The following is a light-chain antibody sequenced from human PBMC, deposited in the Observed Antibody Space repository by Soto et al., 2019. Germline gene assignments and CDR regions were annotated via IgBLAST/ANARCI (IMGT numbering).Light chain of an antibody. CDR2: NVN. Sequence: QSVLTQPASVSGSPGHSFTISCAGTSSDIGAYNFVSWYQQHPGKAPKLMIYNVNNRPSGFSSRFAGSKSGNTASLTISGLRAEDEADYYCSSYAGSNTFVFGTGTKVTV. V-gene: IGLV2-14*03. CDR3: SSYAGSNTFV. CDR1: SSDIGAYNF. J-gene: IGLJ1*01.